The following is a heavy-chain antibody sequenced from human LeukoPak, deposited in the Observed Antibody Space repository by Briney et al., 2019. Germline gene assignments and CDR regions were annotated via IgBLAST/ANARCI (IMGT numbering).Heavy chain of an antibody. CDR2: IYYSGST. CDR3: ARQGSYYYGSGTYYNGHFDY. J-gene: IGHJ4*02. Sequence: SETLSLTCTVSGGSISSSSYYWGWLRQPPGKGLEWIGSIYYSGSTFYNPSLKSRVTISVDTSKNQFSLKLSSVTAADTAVYYCARQGSYYYGSGTYYNGHFDYWAQGTLVTVSS. D-gene: IGHD3-10*01. V-gene: IGHV4-39*01. CDR1: GGSISSSSYY.